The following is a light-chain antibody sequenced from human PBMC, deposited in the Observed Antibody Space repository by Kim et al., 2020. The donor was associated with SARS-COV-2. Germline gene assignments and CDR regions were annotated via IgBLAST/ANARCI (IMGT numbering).Light chain of an antibody. CDR1: QSVSSSY. Sequence: PGDRATLPCRASQSVSSSYLAWYQQKPGQAPRLLIYGASSRATGIPDRFRGSGSGTDFTLTISRLEPEDFAVYYCQQYGSSPPFTFGPGTKVDIK. CDR2: GAS. J-gene: IGKJ3*01. V-gene: IGKV3-20*01. CDR3: QQYGSSPPFT.